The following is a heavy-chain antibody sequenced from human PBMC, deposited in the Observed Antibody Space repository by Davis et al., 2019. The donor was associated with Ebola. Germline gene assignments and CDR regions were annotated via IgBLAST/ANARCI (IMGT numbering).Heavy chain of an antibody. CDR3: ARGVLGGDYLFDY. J-gene: IGHJ4*02. V-gene: IGHV1-3*01. CDR1: GYTFTSYA. D-gene: IGHD4-17*01. Sequence: AASVKVSCKASGYTFTSYAMHWVRQAPGQRLEWMGWINAGNGNTKYSQKFQGRVTITRDTSASTAYMELSSLRSEDTAVYYCARGVLGGDYLFDYWGQGTPVTVSS. CDR2: INAGNGNT.